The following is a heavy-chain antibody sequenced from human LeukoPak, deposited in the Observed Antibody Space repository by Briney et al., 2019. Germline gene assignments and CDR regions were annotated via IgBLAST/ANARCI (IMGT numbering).Heavy chain of an antibody. CDR3: ARGLDTNDWSDAFDI. Sequence: SETLSLTCTVSGGSISSGDYSWSWIRQPPGKGLEWIGYMYYSGSTYSNLSLKSRVTISVDTSKNQFSLKLRSVTAADTAVYYCARGLDTNDWSDAFDIWGQGTMVTISS. V-gene: IGHV4-30-4*07. CDR1: GGSISSGDYS. J-gene: IGHJ3*02. CDR2: MYYSGST. D-gene: IGHD2-21*01.